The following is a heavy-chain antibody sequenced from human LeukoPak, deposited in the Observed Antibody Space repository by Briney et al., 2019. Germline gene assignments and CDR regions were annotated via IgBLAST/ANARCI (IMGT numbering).Heavy chain of an antibody. CDR2: ISDDGTNK. CDR3: GRDYQRWLPDY. Sequence: GRSLRLSCAASGFTFSTYTMHWVRQAPGKGLEWVAVISDDGTNKYYADSVKGRFTISRDNSENTLYLHVSRVTAEDIAVYYFGRDYQRWLPDYWGQGALVTVSS. CDR1: GFTFSTYT. J-gene: IGHJ4*02. V-gene: IGHV3-30-3*01. D-gene: IGHD5-24*01.